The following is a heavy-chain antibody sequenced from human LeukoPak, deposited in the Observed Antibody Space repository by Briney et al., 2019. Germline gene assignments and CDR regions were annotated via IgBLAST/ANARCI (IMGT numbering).Heavy chain of an antibody. D-gene: IGHD3-10*01. J-gene: IGHJ6*02. CDR1: GSSIGTYY. CDR3: ARDRGSGSYYNVDYYYGMDV. V-gene: IGHV4-59*01. Sequence: SETLSLTCAASGSSIGTYYWSWIRQPPGKGLEWIGYIDYSESTNYNPSLKSRVTMLLDTSKNQFSLKLSSVTAADTAVYYCARDRGSGSYYNVDYYYGMDVWGQGTTVTVSS. CDR2: IDYSEST.